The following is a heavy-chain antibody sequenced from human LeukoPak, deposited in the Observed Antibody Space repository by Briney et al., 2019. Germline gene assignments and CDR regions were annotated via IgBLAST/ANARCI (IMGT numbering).Heavy chain of an antibody. J-gene: IGHJ5*02. CDR1: GGSFSGYY. V-gene: IGHV4-34*01. CDR3: ARVRELLLGFDP. Sequence: SETLSLTCAVYGGSFSGYYWSWIRQPPGKGLEWIGEINHSGSTNYNPSLKSRVTISVDTSKNQFSLKLSSVTAADTAVYYCARVRELLLGFDPWGQGTLVTVSS. CDR2: INHSGST. D-gene: IGHD1-26*01.